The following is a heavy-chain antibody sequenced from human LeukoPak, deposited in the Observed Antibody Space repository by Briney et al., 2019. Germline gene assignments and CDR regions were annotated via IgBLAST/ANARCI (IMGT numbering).Heavy chain of an antibody. V-gene: IGHV3-11*01. D-gene: IGHD2-2*01. CDR2: ISSSGSTI. Sequence: GGSLRLSCAASGFTFSDYYMSWIRQAPGKGLEWVSYISSSGSTIYYADSVKGRFTISRDNAKNSLYLQMNSLRAEDTAVYYCARWFCTTTNCYYDYWGQGTLVTVSS. J-gene: IGHJ4*02. CDR3: ARWFCTTTNCYYDY. CDR1: GFTFSDYY.